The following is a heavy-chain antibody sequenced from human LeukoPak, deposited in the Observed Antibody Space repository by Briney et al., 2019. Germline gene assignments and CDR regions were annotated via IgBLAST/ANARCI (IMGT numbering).Heavy chain of an antibody. J-gene: IGHJ3*01. CDR1: GLTFSNYA. Sequence: PGGSLRLSCTASGLTFSNYAMSWVRQAPGKGLEWVSAISAGAASTYYADSVKGRFTISRDNSKNTLYLQMNSLRAEDTAVYYCANSPVLYSSDWDDAFDVWGQGTMVTVSS. CDR2: ISAGAAST. CDR3: ANSPVLYSSDWDDAFDV. V-gene: IGHV3-23*01. D-gene: IGHD6-25*01.